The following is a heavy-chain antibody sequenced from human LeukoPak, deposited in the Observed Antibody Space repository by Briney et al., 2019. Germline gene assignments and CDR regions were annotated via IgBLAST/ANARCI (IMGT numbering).Heavy chain of an antibody. CDR3: ARGGSEYSYGYYYYYYMDV. D-gene: IGHD5-18*01. V-gene: IGHV3-7*01. CDR2: IKQDGSEK. CDR1: GFTFSSYW. J-gene: IGHJ6*03. Sequence: GGSLRLSCAASGFTFSSYWMSWVRQAPGKGLEWVANIKQDGSEKYYVDSVKGRFTISGDNAKNSLYLQMNSLRAEDTAVYYCARGGSEYSYGYYYYYYMDVWGKGTTVTISS.